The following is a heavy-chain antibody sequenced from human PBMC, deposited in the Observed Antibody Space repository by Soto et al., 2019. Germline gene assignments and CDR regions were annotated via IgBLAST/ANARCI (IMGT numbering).Heavy chain of an antibody. V-gene: IGHV3-7*01. J-gene: IGHJ4*02. CDR3: ARDFYGGYTYGPGDY. CDR2: IHGDGGKI. CDR1: GFMFSAYW. Sequence: TGGSLRLSCAASGFMFSAYWMSWVRQAPGKGLEWVASIHGDGGKIYYVDSVKGRFTISRDNAKRSLYLQMNSLRAEDTAVYYCARDFYGGYTYGPGDYWGQGALVTVS. D-gene: IGHD5-18*01.